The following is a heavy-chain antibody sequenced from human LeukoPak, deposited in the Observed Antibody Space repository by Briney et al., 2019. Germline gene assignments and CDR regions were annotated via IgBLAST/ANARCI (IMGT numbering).Heavy chain of an antibody. CDR3: ARSLPEMENYYYYMDV. Sequence: PSETLSLTCTVSGYSISSGYFWGWIRQPPGKGLECIGTIYHSGSTYYNPSLKSRVTISVDTSKNQFSLKLSSVTAADTAVYYCARSLPEMENYYYYMDVWGRGTTVTISS. J-gene: IGHJ6*03. CDR1: GYSISSGYF. CDR2: IYHSGST. V-gene: IGHV4-38-2*02. D-gene: IGHD5-24*01.